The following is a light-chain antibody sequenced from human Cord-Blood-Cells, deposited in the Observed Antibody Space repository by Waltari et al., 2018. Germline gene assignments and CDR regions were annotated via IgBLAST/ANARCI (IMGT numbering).Light chain of an antibody. J-gene: IGKJ3*01. CDR3: QQYYSTPFT. CDR1: QSVLYSSNNNTY. CDR2: WAS. Sequence: DIVMTQSPDSLAVALGERATINCKSNQSVLYSSNNNTYLAWYQQKPGQPPKLLIYWASTRESGVPDRFSGSGSGTDFTLTISSLQAEDVAVYYCQQYYSTPFTFGPGTKVDIK. V-gene: IGKV4-1*01.